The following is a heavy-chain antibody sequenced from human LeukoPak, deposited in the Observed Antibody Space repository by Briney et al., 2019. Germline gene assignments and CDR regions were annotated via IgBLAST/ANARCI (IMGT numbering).Heavy chain of an antibody. D-gene: IGHD3-10*01. J-gene: IGHJ5*02. V-gene: IGHV4-39*01. CDR1: GGSLSSSSSSY. Sequence: PSETLSLTCTVSGGSLSSSSSSYWGWIRQPPGKGLEWIGSMNYGGSSHYNPSLKSRVTISVDTSKKQFSLKLTSVTAADTAVYCCARTGSYSFGELLSPPYNWFDPWGQGTLVTVSS. CDR2: MNYGGSS. CDR3: ARTGSYSFGELLSPPYNWFDP.